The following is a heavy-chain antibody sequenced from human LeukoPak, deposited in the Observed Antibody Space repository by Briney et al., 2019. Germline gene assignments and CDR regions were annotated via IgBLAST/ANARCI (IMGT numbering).Heavy chain of an antibody. D-gene: IGHD6-13*01. CDR1: GFTLSNYG. CDR2: IRNDGYRK. V-gene: IGHV3-30*02. J-gene: IGHJ4*02. CDR3: ASTLQLVYYFDY. Sequence: GGSLRLSCTASGFTLSNYGMHWVRQAPGEGLEWLALIRNDGYRKHYADSVKGRFTISRDNAKNSLYLQMNSLRAEDTAVYYCASTLQLVYYFDYWGQGTLVTVSS.